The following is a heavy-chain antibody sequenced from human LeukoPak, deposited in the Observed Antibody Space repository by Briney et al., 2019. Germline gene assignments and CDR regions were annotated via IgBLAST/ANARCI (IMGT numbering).Heavy chain of an antibody. CDR3: ARDTRIGCGGDCYSFDY. CDR1: GYTFTGYY. D-gene: IGHD2-21*02. V-gene: IGHV1-2*02. CDR2: INPNSGGT. J-gene: IGHJ4*02. Sequence: ASVKVSCKASGYTFTGYYMHWVRQAPGQGLEWMGWINPNSGGTNYAQKFQGRVTMTRDTSISTAYMELSRLRSDDTAVYYCARDTRIGCGGDCYSFDYWGQGTLVTVSS.